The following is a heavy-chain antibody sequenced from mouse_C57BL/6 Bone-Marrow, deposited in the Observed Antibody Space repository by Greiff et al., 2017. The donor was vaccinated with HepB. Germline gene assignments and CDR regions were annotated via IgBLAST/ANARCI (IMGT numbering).Heavy chain of an antibody. V-gene: IGHV5-16*01. J-gene: IGHJ1*03. CDR3: ARVRGYGSSPWYFDV. CDR1: GFTFSDYY. Sequence: EVKLMESEGGLVQPGSSMKLSCTASGFTFSDYYMAWVRQVPEKGLEWVANINYDGSSTYYLDSLKSRFIISRDNAKNILYLQMSSLKSEDTATYYCARVRGYGSSPWYFDVWGTGTTVTVSS. D-gene: IGHD1-1*01. CDR2: INYDGSST.